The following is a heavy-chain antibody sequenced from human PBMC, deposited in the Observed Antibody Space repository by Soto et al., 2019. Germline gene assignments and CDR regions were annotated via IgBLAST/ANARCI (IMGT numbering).Heavy chain of an antibody. V-gene: IGHV1-18*01. J-gene: IGHJ5*02. Sequence: QVQLVQSGAERKNPGASVKVSCKASGYTFTSYGISWVRQAPGQGLEWMGWIRGFNDDTNHAQKLKGRVTMTKDTSTSSACKELRSLQSADTAVYYCARSGSYYPARNWFGPWGKGPLVTVS. CDR2: IRGFNDDT. D-gene: IGHD3-10*01. CDR3: ARSGSYYPARNWFGP. CDR1: GYTFTSYG.